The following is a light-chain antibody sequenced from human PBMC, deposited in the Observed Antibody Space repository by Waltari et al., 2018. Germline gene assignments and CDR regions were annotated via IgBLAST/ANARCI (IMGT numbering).Light chain of an antibody. CDR2: YEN. J-gene: IGLJ3*02. Sequence: SYVLTQPPPGSVAPGKPARVTCGGANIDATSGHWYQQKAGQAPVLFVFYENDRPSVIPERFSGSISGNTATLTISRVEVGDEADYYCQVWDNSRDQVVFGGGTKLAVL. CDR3: QVWDNSRDQVV. CDR1: NIDATS. V-gene: IGLV3-21*04.